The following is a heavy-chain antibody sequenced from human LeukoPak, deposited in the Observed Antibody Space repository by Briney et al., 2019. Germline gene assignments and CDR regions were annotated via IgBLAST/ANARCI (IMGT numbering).Heavy chain of an antibody. CDR2: IYHTGNS. Sequence: SSETLSLTCTVSGGSVSSDYWSWIRQPPGKGLEWIGYIYHTGNSDYNPSLKSRATISLDTSKNQFSLKLTSVTAADTAVYICARHPFSSPFDYWGQGTLVTVSS. V-gene: IGHV4-59*08. CDR1: GGSVSSDY. CDR3: ARHPFSSPFDY. J-gene: IGHJ4*02.